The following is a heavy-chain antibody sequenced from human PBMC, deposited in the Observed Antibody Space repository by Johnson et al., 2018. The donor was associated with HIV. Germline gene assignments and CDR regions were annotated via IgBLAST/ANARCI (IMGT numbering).Heavy chain of an antibody. J-gene: IGHJ3*02. D-gene: IGHD3-10*01. Sequence: QVQLVESGGGVVQPGRSLRLSCAASGFTFSTYGMHWVRQAPGKGLEWVAVIWYDGSKKYYVESVQGRFTISRDNSKNTLYLQMNSLRAEDTAVYYCAKEQWFGELFSAFDIWGQGTMVTVSS. CDR1: GFTFSTYG. CDR2: IWYDGSKK. V-gene: IGHV3-33*06. CDR3: AKEQWFGELFSAFDI.